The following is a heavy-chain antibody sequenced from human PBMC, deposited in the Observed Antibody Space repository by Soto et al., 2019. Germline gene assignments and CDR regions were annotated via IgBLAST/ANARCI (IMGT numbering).Heavy chain of an antibody. CDR3: AKETTAEYYYDSSGYYSYYFDY. Sequence: EVQLLESGGGLVQPGGSLRLSCVASGFTFSSYAMSWVRQAPGKGLEWVSAISGSGGSTYYADSVKGRFTISRDNSKNTLYLQMNSLRAEDTAVYYCAKETTAEYYYDSSGYYSYYFDYWGQGTLVTVSS. CDR2: ISGSGGST. J-gene: IGHJ4*02. V-gene: IGHV3-23*01. CDR1: GFTFSSYA. D-gene: IGHD3-22*01.